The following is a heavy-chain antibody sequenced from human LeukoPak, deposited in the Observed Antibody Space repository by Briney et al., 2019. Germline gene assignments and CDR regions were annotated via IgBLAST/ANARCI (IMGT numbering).Heavy chain of an antibody. CDR2: ISAYNGYT. D-gene: IGHD6-13*01. Sequence: ASVKVSSKASGYTFTSYGISWVRQAPGQGLEWMGWISAYNGYTNYAQKLQVRVTMTTDTSTSTADMELRSLRSDDAAVYYCARDLGGGYSSSWYVPNWFDPWGQGALVTDSS. J-gene: IGHJ5*02. CDR1: GYTFTSYG. CDR3: ARDLGGGYSSSWYVPNWFDP. V-gene: IGHV1-18*01.